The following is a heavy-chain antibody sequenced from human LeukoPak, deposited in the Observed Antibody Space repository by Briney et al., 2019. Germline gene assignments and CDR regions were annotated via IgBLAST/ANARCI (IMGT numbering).Heavy chain of an antibody. CDR3: ARRPRGSGPPFDY. V-gene: IGHV1-18*01. D-gene: IGHD3-10*01. J-gene: IGHJ4*02. CDR1: GYTFSSYG. CDR2: ISGYNGNT. Sequence: ASVKVSCKASGYTFSSYGISWVRQAPGQGLEWMGWISGYNGNTHYAQKVQGRVTMTTDTSTTTAYMELRSLRSDDTAVYYCARRPRGSGPPFDYWGQGTLVTVSS.